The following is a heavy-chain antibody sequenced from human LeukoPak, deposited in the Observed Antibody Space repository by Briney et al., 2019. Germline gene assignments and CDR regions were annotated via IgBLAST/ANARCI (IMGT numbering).Heavy chain of an antibody. CDR3: AKDKGYYRFDY. Sequence: GGSLRLSCVVSGFSFGSYPMSWVRQAPGKGLEWVSAISGSGGSTYYADSVKGRFTISRDNSKNTLYLQMNSLRAEDTAVYYCAKDKGYYRFDYWGQGTLVTVSS. V-gene: IGHV3-23*01. J-gene: IGHJ4*02. CDR1: GFSFGSYP. CDR2: ISGSGGST. D-gene: IGHD1-14*01.